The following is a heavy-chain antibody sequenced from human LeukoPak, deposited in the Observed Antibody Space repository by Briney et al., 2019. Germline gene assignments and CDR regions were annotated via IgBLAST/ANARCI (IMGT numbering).Heavy chain of an antibody. CDR2: SSQSGTIT. D-gene: IGHD3-16*02. J-gene: IGHJ6*02. CDR1: GFTFSSYE. Sequence: GGSLRLSCAASGFTFSSYEMQWVRQAPGKGLEWVSYSSQSGTITYFADSVKGRFIISRDNAKNSLYMQMNSLRAEDTAVYYCARVERLRLGELSAPWAMDVWGQGTTVTVSS. CDR3: ARVERLRLGELSAPWAMDV. V-gene: IGHV3-48*03.